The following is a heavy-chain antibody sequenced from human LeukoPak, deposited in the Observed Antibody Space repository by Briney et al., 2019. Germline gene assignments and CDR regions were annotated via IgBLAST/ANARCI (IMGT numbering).Heavy chain of an antibody. CDR2: INPNSGGT. Sequence: ASVKVSCKASGYTFTSYYMHWVRQAPGQGLEWMGWINPNSGGTNYAQKFQGRVTMTRDTSISTAYMELSRLRSDDTAVYYCARSGYCSGGSCYPNWFDPWGQGTLVTVSS. J-gene: IGHJ5*02. V-gene: IGHV1-2*02. CDR1: GYTFTSYY. CDR3: ARSGYCSGGSCYPNWFDP. D-gene: IGHD2-15*01.